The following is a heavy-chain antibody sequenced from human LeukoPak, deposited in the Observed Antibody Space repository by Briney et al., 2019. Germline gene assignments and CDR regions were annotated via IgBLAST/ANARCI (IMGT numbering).Heavy chain of an antibody. D-gene: IGHD3-22*01. Sequence: PGGSLRLSCSASGFAFSRYPMHWVRRAPGKGLEYVSAISDNGGSTYYADSVKGRFTISRDNSKNILYLQMSSLKTEDTAVYFCASTYSFDTSGYYPFDYWGQGTLVTVSS. CDR3: ASTYSFDTSGYYPFDY. J-gene: IGHJ4*02. V-gene: IGHV3-64D*09. CDR1: GFAFSRYP. CDR2: ISDNGGST.